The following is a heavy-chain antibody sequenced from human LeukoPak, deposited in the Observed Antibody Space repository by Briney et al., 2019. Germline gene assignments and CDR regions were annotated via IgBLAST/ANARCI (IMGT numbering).Heavy chain of an antibody. CDR2: MNPNSGNT. Sequence: ASVKVSCKASGYTFTSYDINWVRQATGQGLEWMGWMNPNSGNTGYAQKFQGRVTMTRNTSISTAYMELSSLRSEDTAVYYCAILPEGYYDFWSGYSYYGMDVWGQGTTVTVSS. CDR1: GYTFTSYD. CDR3: AILPEGYYDFWSGYSYYGMDV. V-gene: IGHV1-8*01. D-gene: IGHD3-3*01. J-gene: IGHJ6*02.